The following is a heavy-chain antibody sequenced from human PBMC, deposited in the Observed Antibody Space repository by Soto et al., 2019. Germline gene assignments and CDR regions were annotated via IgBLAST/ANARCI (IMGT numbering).Heavy chain of an antibody. D-gene: IGHD3-10*01. V-gene: IGHV3-30*18. CDR2: ISYDGSNK. Sequence: QVQLVESGGGVVQPWRSLRLSCAASGFTFSSYGMHWVRQAPGKGLEWVAVISYDGSNKYYADSVKGRFTISRDNSKNTLYLQMNSLRAEDTAVYYCAKLTPPSGDDFDYWGQGTLVTVSS. CDR1: GFTFSSYG. CDR3: AKLTPPSGDDFDY. J-gene: IGHJ4*02.